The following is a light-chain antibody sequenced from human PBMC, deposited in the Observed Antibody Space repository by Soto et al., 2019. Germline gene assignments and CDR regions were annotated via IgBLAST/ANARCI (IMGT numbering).Light chain of an antibody. CDR3: SSYAGSNNYV. CDR2: EVS. J-gene: IGLJ1*01. CDR1: SSDVGGYNY. Sequence: QSVLTQPPSASGSPGQSVTISCTGTSSDVGGYNYVSWYQQHPDKSPKLMIYEVSKRPSGVPDRFSGSKSGNTASLTVSGLQAEDEDDYYCSSYAGSNNYVFGTGTKLNVL. V-gene: IGLV2-8*01.